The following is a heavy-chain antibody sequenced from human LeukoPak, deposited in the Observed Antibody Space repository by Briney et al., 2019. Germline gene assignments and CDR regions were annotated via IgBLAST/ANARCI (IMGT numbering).Heavy chain of an antibody. V-gene: IGHV4-31*03. CDR3: ARLSYTPQLAQRDYCSGGSCGSQYYYYGMDV. J-gene: IGHJ6*02. Sequence: PSQTLSLTCTVSGGSISSGGYYWSWIRQHPGKGLEWIGYIYYSGSTNYNPSLKSRVTISVDTSKNQFSLKLSSVTAADTAVYYCARLSYTPQLAQRDYCSGGSCGSQYYYYGMDVWGQGTTVTVSS. D-gene: IGHD2-15*01. CDR2: IYYSGST. CDR1: GGSISSGGYY.